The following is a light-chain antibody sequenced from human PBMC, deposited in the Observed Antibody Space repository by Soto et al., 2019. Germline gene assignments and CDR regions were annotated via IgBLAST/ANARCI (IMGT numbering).Light chain of an antibody. CDR2: DAS. CDR1: QGIGDT. J-gene: IGKJ1*01. V-gene: IGKV3D-15*01. Sequence: EVLMTQCPATLSVSPGEGVTLSCRASQGIGDTLAWYQHKPGQTPRLLIYDASTRATGIPARFSGSGSGTEFTLTITSLQSEDFAVYYCQQYSYWPPWTFGQGTKVDIK. CDR3: QQYSYWPPWT.